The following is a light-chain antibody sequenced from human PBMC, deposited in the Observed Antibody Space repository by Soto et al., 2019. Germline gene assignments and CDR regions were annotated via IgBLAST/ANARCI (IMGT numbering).Light chain of an antibody. J-gene: IGKJ2*01. V-gene: IGKV3-11*01. CDR3: QQYNSYQYT. CDR2: DAS. Sequence: EIVLTQSPATLSLSPGERATLSCRASQSIGLAIAWYQHKPGQAPRLLIFDASQRATGIPARFRGSGSGTDFTLSISSLEPEDFATYYCQQYNSYQYTFGQGTKLEIK. CDR1: QSIGLA.